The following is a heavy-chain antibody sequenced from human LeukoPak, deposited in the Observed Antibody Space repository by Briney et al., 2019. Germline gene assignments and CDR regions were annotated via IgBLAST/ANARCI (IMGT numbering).Heavy chain of an antibody. J-gene: IGHJ5*02. CDR3: ARGYDSSGYGFDP. Sequence: SQTLSLTCTVSGGSISSGGYYWSWIRQHPGKGVEWIGYIYYSGSTYYNPSLKSRVTISVDTSKNQFSLKLSSVTAADTAVYYCARGYDSSGYGFDPWGQGTLVTVSS. V-gene: IGHV4-31*03. CDR2: IYYSGST. CDR1: GGSISSGGYY. D-gene: IGHD3-22*01.